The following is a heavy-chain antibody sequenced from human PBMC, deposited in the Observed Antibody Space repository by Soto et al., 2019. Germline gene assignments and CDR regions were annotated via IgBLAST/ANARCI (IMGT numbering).Heavy chain of an antibody. CDR2: IDHDGPT. CDR1: GFIFSNYW. J-gene: IGHJ4*02. D-gene: IGHD4-17*01. V-gene: IGHV3-74*01. CDR3: VRESHGYY. Sequence: EVQLVESGGGLVQPGGSLRLSCAGSGFIFSNYWMHWVRQAPGKGLEWVSRIDHDGPTDYADSVSGRFTISRDNAENTLYLQMHSLRPEDTAVYYCVRESHGYYWGQGTLVTVSS.